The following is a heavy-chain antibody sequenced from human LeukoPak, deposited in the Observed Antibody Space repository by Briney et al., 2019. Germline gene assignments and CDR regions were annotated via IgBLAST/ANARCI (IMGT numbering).Heavy chain of an antibody. CDR1: GFTFSSYA. Sequence: PGGSLRLSCAASGFTFSSYAMSWVRQAPGKGLEWVSAISGSGGSTYYADSVKGRFTISRDNSENTLYLQMNSLRAEDTAVYYCAKDLYYYDSSGYYYWGQGTLVTVSS. CDR3: AKDLYYYDSSGYYY. J-gene: IGHJ4*02. D-gene: IGHD3-22*01. V-gene: IGHV3-23*01. CDR2: ISGSGGST.